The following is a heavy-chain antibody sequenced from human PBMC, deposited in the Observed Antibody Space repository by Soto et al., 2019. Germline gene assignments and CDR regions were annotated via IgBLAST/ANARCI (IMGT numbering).Heavy chain of an antibody. D-gene: IGHD2-15*01. J-gene: IGHJ6*02. CDR2: TYYRSKWYN. V-gene: IGHV6-1*01. CDR1: GDSVSSNSAA. CDR3: ARGQASSVVVDATERYYYGMDV. Sequence: PSETLSLTCAISGDSVSSNSAAWNWIRQSPSRGLEWLGRTYYRSKWYNDYAVSVKSRITINPDTSKNQFSLQLNSVTPEDTAVYYCARGQASSVVVDATERYYYGMDVWGQGTTVTVSS.